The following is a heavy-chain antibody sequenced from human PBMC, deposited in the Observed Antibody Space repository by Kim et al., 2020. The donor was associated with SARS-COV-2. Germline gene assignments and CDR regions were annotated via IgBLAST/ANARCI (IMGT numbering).Heavy chain of an antibody. Sequence: SETLSLTCTVSGGSISSYYWSWIRQPPGKGLEWIGYIYYSGSTNYNPSLKSRVTISVDTSKNQFSLKLSSVTAADTAVYYCARGEYYYGSGSQSWWFDPWGQGTLVTVSS. CDR1: GGSISSYY. CDR3: ARGEYYYGSGSQSWWFDP. V-gene: IGHV4-59*01. J-gene: IGHJ5*02. D-gene: IGHD3-10*01. CDR2: IYYSGST.